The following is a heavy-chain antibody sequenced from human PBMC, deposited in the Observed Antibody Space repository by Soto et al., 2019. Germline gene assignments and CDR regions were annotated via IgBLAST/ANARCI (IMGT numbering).Heavy chain of an antibody. CDR3: ARQGDYGDFLLDY. V-gene: IGHV5-51*01. D-gene: IGHD4-17*01. Sequence: GEALKISCNGSGYIFTSYWIGWVRQRPGKGPEWMGIIYPGDSDTRYSPSFQGQVTISADKSISTAYLQWSSLKASDTAMYYCARQGDYGDFLLDYWGQGTLVTVSS. CDR2: IYPGDSDT. J-gene: IGHJ4*02. CDR1: GYIFTSYW.